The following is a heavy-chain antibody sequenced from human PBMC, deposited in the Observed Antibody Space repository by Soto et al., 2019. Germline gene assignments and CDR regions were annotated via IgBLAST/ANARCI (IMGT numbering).Heavy chain of an antibody. CDR3: ARENGSYYTVDY. Sequence: QVQLQQWGAGLLKPSETLSLTCAVYGGSFSGYYWSWIRQPPGKGLEWIGEINHSGSTNYNPSLKSRVTKSVDTSKNQVSLKLSSVTAADTAVYYCARENGSYYTVDYWGQGTLVTVSS. J-gene: IGHJ4*02. CDR1: GGSFSGYY. V-gene: IGHV4-34*01. D-gene: IGHD1-26*01. CDR2: INHSGST.